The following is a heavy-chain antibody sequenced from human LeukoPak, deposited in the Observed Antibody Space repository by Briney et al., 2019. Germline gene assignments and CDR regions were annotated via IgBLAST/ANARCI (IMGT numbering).Heavy chain of an antibody. CDR1: GGSISSSNW. CDR2: IYHSGST. D-gene: IGHD3-3*01. J-gene: IGHJ3*02. CDR3: AMDPDFWSGPGI. Sequence: PSETLSLTCAVSGGSISSSNWWSWVRQPPGKGLEWIGEIYHSGSTNYNPSLKSRVTISVDKSKNQFSLKPSSVTAADTAVYYCAMDPDFWSGPGIWGQGTMVTVSS. V-gene: IGHV4-4*02.